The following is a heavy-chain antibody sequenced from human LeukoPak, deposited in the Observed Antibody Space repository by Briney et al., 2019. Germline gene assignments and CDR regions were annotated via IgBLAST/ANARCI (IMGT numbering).Heavy chain of an antibody. CDR1: GGSISSYY. CDR2: IYYSGST. CDR3: ARTMYYYGSGSYTYFDY. D-gene: IGHD3-10*01. Sequence: SETLSLTCTVSGGSISSYYWSWIRQPPGKGLEWIGYIYYSGSTNYNPSLKSRVTISVDTSKNQFSLKLSSVTAADTAVYYCARTMYYYGSGSYTYFDYWGLGTLVTVSS. J-gene: IGHJ4*02. V-gene: IGHV4-59*01.